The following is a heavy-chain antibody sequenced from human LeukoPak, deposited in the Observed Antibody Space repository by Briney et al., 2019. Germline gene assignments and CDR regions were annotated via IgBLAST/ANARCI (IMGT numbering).Heavy chain of an antibody. CDR1: GGSISSGGYS. V-gene: IGHV4-31*03. CDR2: IYYSGST. D-gene: IGHD4-17*01. J-gene: IGHJ6*02. Sequence: PSETLSLTCTVSGGSISSGGYSWSWIRQHPGRGLEWIGYIYYSGSTYYNPSLKSRVTISVDTSKNQFSLKLSSVTAADTAVYYCARVSGDYGDYSNYYYGMDVWGQGTTVTVSS. CDR3: ARVSGDYGDYSNYYYGMDV.